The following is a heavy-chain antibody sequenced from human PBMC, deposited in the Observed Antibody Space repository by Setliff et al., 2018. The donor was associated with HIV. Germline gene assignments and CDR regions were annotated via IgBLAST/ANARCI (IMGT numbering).Heavy chain of an antibody. D-gene: IGHD3-22*01. CDR2: ISPDGRST. Sequence: GGSLRLSCAASGFTFNNYWMNWVRQVPGKGLVWVARISPDGRSTTHTDAVKGRFTISRDNAKNTLYLHMNSLRAEDTSVYHCALVGGITVPPDGFDIWGQGTMVTVSS. CDR3: ALVGGITVPPDGFDI. V-gene: IGHV3-74*01. CDR1: GFTFNNYW. J-gene: IGHJ3*02.